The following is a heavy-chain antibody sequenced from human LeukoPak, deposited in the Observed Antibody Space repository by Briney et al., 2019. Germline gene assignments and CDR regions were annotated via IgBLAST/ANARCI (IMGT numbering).Heavy chain of an antibody. J-gene: IGHJ4*02. CDR3: AREDNVYDYSPFDY. D-gene: IGHD5/OR15-5a*01. V-gene: IGHV4-59*01. CDR2: IYYSGST. CDR1: GGSISRYY. Sequence: SETLSLTCTVSGGSISRYYWSWIRQPPGKGLEWIGYIYYSGSTSYNPSLKSRVTISVDTSMNQFSLKLLSVTAADTAVYYCAREDNVYDYSPFDYCGQGILVTVSS.